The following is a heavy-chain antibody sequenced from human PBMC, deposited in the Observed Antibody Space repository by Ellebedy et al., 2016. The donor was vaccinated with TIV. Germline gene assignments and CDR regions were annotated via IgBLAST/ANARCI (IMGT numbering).Heavy chain of an antibody. CDR3: ARGWWDYGF. V-gene: IGHV3-74*01. D-gene: IGHD3-10*01. J-gene: IGHJ4*02. CDR1: GFTFSSYW. Sequence: GESLKISCAASGFTFSSYWMHWVRQAPGKGLVWVSRINSDGSSTSYADSVRGRFTISRDNAKNSLFLQMDSLRGEDTAVYYCARGWWDYGFWGQGTLVTVSS. CDR2: INSDGSST.